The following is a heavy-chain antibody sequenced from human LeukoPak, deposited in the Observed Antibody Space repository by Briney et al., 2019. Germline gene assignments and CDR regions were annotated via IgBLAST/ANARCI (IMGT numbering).Heavy chain of an antibody. J-gene: IGHJ3*02. CDR1: GFSLSRYD. D-gene: IGHD4-11*01. Sequence: SGGSLRLSCAASGFSLSRYDMHWVRQAPGKGLEWVAFIQYDGHDYYYADSVRGRFTISRDNSKNILSLQMNSLRAEDTAVYYCAREMTTPDDAFDIWGQGTMVTVSS. CDR3: AREMTTPDDAFDI. CDR2: IQYDGHDY. V-gene: IGHV3-30*02.